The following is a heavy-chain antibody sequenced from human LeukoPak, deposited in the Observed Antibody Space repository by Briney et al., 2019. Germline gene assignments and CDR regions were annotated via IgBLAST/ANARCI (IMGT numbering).Heavy chain of an antibody. CDR3: ARALNYYGSGSYYKKSNNWFDP. Sequence: ASVKVSCKASGYTFTSYGISWVRQAPGQGLEWMGWISAHNGNTNYAQKFQGRVTMTRDTSISTAYMELSRLRSDDTAVYYCARALNYYGSGSYYKKSNNWFDPWGQGTLVTVSS. CDR2: ISAHNGNT. D-gene: IGHD3-10*01. V-gene: IGHV1-18*01. CDR1: GYTFTSYG. J-gene: IGHJ5*02.